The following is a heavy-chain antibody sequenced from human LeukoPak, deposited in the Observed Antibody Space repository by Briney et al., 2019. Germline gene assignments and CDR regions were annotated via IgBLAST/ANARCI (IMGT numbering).Heavy chain of an antibody. D-gene: IGHD2-2*01. CDR3: ARGQVPAARGYNWFDP. J-gene: IGHJ5*02. CDR2: INARGDT. Sequence: SETLSLTCSISRGSIRSSSWTWIRQPPGKRLEWIGEINARGDTNFNPSLKSRVTISVDSSKNQFSLTLRSMIAADTAVYYCARGQVPAARGYNWFDPWGQGTLVTVSS. V-gene: IGHV4-34*01. CDR1: RGSIRSSS.